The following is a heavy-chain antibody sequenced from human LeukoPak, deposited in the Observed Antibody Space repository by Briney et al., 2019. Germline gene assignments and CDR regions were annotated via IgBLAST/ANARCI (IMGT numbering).Heavy chain of an antibody. J-gene: IGHJ4*02. Sequence: ASVKVSCKASGYTFTSYAMNWVRRAPGQGLEWMGWINTNTGNPTYAQGFTGRFVFSLDTSVSTAYLQISSLKAEDTAVYYCARDLPANDYGGNSGGDYWGQGTLVTVSS. CDR2: INTNTGNP. CDR1: GYTFTSYA. V-gene: IGHV7-4-1*02. CDR3: ARDLPANDYGGNSGGDY. D-gene: IGHD4-23*01.